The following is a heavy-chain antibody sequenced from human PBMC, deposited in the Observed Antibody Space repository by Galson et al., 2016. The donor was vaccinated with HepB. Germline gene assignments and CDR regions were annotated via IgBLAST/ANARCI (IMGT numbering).Heavy chain of an antibody. Sequence: SLRLSCAASGFPFSDYYMTWIRQAPGKGLEWVSHISSNSIYTKYSDSLKGRFTISRDYAKGLVYLQMNSLRAEDTAVYYCARGGKSDEGDFFGMDVWGQGTTVTVSS. CDR2: ISSNSIYT. V-gene: IGHV3-11*06. D-gene: IGHD3-16*01. J-gene: IGHJ6*02. CDR3: ARGGKSDEGDFFGMDV. CDR1: GFPFSDYY.